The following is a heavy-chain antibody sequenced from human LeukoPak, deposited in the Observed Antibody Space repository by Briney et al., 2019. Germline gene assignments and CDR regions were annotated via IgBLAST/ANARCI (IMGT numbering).Heavy chain of an antibody. V-gene: IGHV3-30-3*01. CDR1: GFTFSSYA. Sequence: GGSLRLSCAASGFTFSSYAMHWVRQAPGKGLEWVAVISYDGSNKYYADSVKGRFTISRDNSKNTLYLQMNSLRAEDTAVYCCARVGVAGTGYWGQGTLVTVSS. CDR3: ARVGVAGTGY. CDR2: ISYDGSNK. D-gene: IGHD6-19*01. J-gene: IGHJ4*02.